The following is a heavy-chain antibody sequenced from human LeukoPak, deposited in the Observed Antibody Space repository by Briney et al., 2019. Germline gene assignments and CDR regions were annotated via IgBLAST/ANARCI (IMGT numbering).Heavy chain of an antibody. CDR2: ITDRGSGT. Sequence: GGSLRLSCAASGVTFSSHGMSWVRQAPGKGLEWVSSITDRGSGTCYADSVKGRYTMSRDNSKNTLHLQMNSLRAEDTAVYYCAKNLLGSESFSWYFDLWGRGTLVTVSS. V-gene: IGHV3-23*01. D-gene: IGHD1-26*01. CDR3: AKNLLGSESFSWYFDL. J-gene: IGHJ2*01. CDR1: GVTFSSHG.